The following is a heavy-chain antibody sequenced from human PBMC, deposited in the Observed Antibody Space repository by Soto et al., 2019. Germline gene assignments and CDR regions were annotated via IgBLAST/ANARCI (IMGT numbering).Heavy chain of an antibody. V-gene: IGHV1-69*02. D-gene: IGHD3-10*01. Sequence: QVQLVQSGAEVKKPGSSVKVSCKASGGTFSSYTISWVRQAPGQGLEWMGRIIPILGIANYAQKFQGRVTITADKPTSTAYRELSGRSSEDPAGNYWAGRDYYGWGSHYGFDPWGKGTLVTVSS. J-gene: IGHJ5*02. CDR1: GGTFSSYT. CDR2: IIPILGIA. CDR3: AGRDYYGWGSHYGFDP.